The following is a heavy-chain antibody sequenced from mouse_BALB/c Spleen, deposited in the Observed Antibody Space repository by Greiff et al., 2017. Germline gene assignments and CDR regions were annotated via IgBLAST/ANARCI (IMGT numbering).Heavy chain of an antibody. CDR1: GFTFSNYW. D-gene: IGHD2-4*01. J-gene: IGHJ4*01. Sequence: EVQLMESGGGLVQPGGSMKLSCVASGFTFSNYWMNWVRQSPEKGLEWVAEIRLKSNNYATHYAESVKGRITISRDDSKSSVDLQMNNLRAEDTGIDYCTGSITRGYAMDYWGQGTSVTVSS. V-gene: IGHV6-6*02. CDR2: IRLKSNNYAT. CDR3: TGSITRGYAMDY.